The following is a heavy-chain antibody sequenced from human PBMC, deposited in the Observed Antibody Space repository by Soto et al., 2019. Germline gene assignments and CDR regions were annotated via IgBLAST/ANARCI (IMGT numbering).Heavy chain of an antibody. CDR1: GLAFRSFL. J-gene: IGHJ4*02. D-gene: IGHD3-16*02. V-gene: IGHV3-7*01. CDR2: INQDGRDT. CDR3: ATYHDDEWESYRHRY. Sequence: GGSLRLSCAASGLAFRSFLMSWVRQAPGGGLEWVANINQDGRDTYYSDSVRDRFTISRDNAANSLFLHMNSLGAEDTAVYYCATYHDDEWESYRHRYWGQGTLVTVSS.